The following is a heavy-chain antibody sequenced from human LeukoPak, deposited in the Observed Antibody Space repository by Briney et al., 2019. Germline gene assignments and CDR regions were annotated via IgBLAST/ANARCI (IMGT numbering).Heavy chain of an antibody. V-gene: IGHV1-18*01. D-gene: IGHD6-6*01. J-gene: IGHJ4*02. CDR3: ARVQSSSSSVHPPPPYY. CDR2: ISAYNGNT. CDR1: GYTFTSYG. Sequence: ASVKVSCKASGYTFTSYGISWVRQAPGQGLEWMGWISAYNGNTNYAQKLQGRVTMTTDTSTSTAYMELRSLRSDDTAVYYCARVQSSSSSVHPPPPYYWGQGTLVTVSS.